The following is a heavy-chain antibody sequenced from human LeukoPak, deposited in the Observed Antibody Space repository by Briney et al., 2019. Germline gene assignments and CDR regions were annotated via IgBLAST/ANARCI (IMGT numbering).Heavy chain of an antibody. CDR1: GYTFTGYY. D-gene: IGHD3-3*01. J-gene: IGHJ5*02. CDR3: ARDEGIFGVVIIHTGQDL. CDR2: ISAYNGNT. Sequence: ASVKVSCKASGYTFTGYYMHWVRQAPGHGLEWMGWISAYNGNTNYAQKLQGRVTMTTDTSRSTAYIELRSLRSDDTAVYYCARDEGIFGVVIIHTGQDLWGQGTLVTVSS. V-gene: IGHV1-18*04.